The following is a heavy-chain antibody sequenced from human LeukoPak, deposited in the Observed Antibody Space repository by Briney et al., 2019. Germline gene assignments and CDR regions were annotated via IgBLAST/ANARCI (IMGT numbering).Heavy chain of an antibody. CDR3: ARGIVVVPAAMGEHYMDV. J-gene: IGHJ6*03. CDR1: GGSFSGYY. D-gene: IGHD2-2*01. V-gene: IGHV4-34*01. Sequence: SETLSLTCAVYGGSFSGYYWSWIRQPPGKGLEWIGEINHSGSTNYNPSLKSRVTISVDTSKNQFSLKLSSVTAADTAVYYCARGIVVVPAAMGEHYMDVWGKGTTVTVS. CDR2: INHSGST.